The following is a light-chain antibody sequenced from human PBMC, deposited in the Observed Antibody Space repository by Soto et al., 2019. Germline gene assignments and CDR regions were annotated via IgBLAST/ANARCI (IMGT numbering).Light chain of an antibody. J-gene: IGKJ1*01. CDR2: GAS. CDR3: QHYDSSQWT. Sequence: EIVLTQSPGTLSLSPGERVTLSCRASRSVSGTYLAWYQQKPGQAPRLLISGASSRATGIPDRFSGSGSGTDFTLTINRLEPEDFVVYYCQHYDSSQWTFGQGTRVEIK. V-gene: IGKV3-20*01. CDR1: RSVSGTY.